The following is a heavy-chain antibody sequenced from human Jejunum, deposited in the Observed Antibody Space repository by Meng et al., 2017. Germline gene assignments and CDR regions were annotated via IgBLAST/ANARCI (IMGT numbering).Heavy chain of an antibody. CDR2: INIDGSTT. J-gene: IGHJ4*02. Sequence: GGSLRLSCAASGFTFSTYWMHWVRQAPGKGLVWVSRINIDGSTTDYADSLKDRFTISRDNAKNTLYLQVNSLRFEDTAVYYCARETMANWGQGALVTVSS. CDR3: ARETMAN. CDR1: GFTFSTYW. V-gene: IGHV3-74*01. D-gene: IGHD5-24*01.